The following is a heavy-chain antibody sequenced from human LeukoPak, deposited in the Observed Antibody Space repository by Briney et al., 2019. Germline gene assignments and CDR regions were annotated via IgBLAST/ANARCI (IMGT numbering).Heavy chain of an antibody. CDR3: ARESTTNTGYSSGWYQVDAFDI. J-gene: IGHJ3*02. D-gene: IGHD6-19*01. CDR1: GFTFSSYS. Sequence: GGSLRLSCAASGFTFSSYSMNWVRQAPGKGLEWVSYISSSSSTIYYADSVKGRFTISRDNAKNSLYLQMNSLRAEDTAVYYCARESTTNTGYSSGWYQVDAFDIWGQGTMVTVSS. V-gene: IGHV3-48*04. CDR2: ISSSSSTI.